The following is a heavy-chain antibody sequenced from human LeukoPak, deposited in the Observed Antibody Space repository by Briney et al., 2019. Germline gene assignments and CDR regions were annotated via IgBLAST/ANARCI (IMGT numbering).Heavy chain of an antibody. J-gene: IGHJ3*02. D-gene: IGHD1-1*01. CDR1: GFTFSDYA. CDR2: ISDSGGRT. CDR3: AKDRRGNAPRGAFDI. Sequence: GGSLRLSCAASGFTFSDYAMSWVRQAPGKGLEWVSVISDSGGRTYSADSVKGRFTISRDNSKNTLYLQMNSLRAEDTAVYYCAKDRRGNAPRGAFDIWGQGTMVTVSS. V-gene: IGHV3-23*01.